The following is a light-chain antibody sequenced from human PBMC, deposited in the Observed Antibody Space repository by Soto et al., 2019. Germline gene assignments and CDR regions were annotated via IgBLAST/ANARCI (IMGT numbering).Light chain of an antibody. Sequence: DIQMTQSPSSLSASVGDRVTITCRASQRISSSLNWYQQKPGKAPKLLIYAASSLQSGVPSRFSGSGSGTDFTLTISSLQPEDFATYYCQQSYTTPPTFGQGTKVEIK. J-gene: IGKJ1*01. CDR1: QRISSS. CDR3: QQSYTTPPT. CDR2: AAS. V-gene: IGKV1-39*01.